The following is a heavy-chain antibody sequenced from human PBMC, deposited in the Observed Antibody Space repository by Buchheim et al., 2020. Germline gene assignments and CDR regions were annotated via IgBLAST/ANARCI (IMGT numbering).Heavy chain of an antibody. Sequence: HLHLQESGPGLVKPSETLSLTCSVSGDSIRSSAYFWGWIRQSPGRALEWIASINYSGRAFYNPSLSSRVTISLDPSNNHFSLKLHSVTAADTAVYYCAREGWGAKSEDDDWGPGTL. CDR3: AREGWGAKSEDDD. CDR2: INYSGRA. V-gene: IGHV4-39*07. D-gene: IGHD3-16*01. J-gene: IGHJ4*02. CDR1: GDSIRSSAYF.